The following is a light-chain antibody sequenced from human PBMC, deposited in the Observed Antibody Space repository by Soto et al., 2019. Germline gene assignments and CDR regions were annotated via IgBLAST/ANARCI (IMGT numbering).Light chain of an antibody. CDR2: EVN. Sequence: QSVLTQPASVSGSPGQSITISCTGTTNDVGSYDLVSWYQQHPGKAPKLIVYEVNKRPSWVPNRFSGSKSGNTASLTIAGLQPGDEADYYCCSYADVTSYVFGNGTKLTVL. CDR3: CSYADVTSYV. CDR1: TNDVGSYDL. V-gene: IGLV2-23*02. J-gene: IGLJ1*01.